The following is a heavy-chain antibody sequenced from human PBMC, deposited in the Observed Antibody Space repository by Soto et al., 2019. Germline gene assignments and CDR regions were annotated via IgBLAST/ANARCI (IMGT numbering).Heavy chain of an antibody. D-gene: IGHD2-21*02. CDR3: ARRRMTASSTRFDP. CDR1: GYSFTTYW. CDR2: IYPGDSDT. V-gene: IGHV5-51*01. Sequence: GESLKISCKASGYSFTTYWIGWVRQMPGKGLEWMGIIYPGDSDTRYSPSFQGQVTISVDKSISTAYLQWSSLKASDSAMYYCARRRMTASSTRFDPRGQGTLVTVSS. J-gene: IGHJ5*02.